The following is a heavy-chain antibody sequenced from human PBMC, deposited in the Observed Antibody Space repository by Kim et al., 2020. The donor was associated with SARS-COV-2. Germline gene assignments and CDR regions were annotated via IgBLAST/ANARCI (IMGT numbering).Heavy chain of an antibody. CDR3: ARGTRQWLSRHYYYYMDV. J-gene: IGHJ6*03. V-gene: IGHV4-34*01. D-gene: IGHD6-19*01. CDR2: INLSGST. Sequence: EWIGEINLSGSTNYNPSLKSRVTISVDTSKNQFSLKLSSVTAADTAVYYCARGTRQWLSRHYYYYMDVWGKGTTVTVSS.